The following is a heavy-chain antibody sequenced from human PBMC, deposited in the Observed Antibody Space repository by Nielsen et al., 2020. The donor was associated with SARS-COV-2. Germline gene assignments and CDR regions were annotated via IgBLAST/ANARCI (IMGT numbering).Heavy chain of an antibody. CDR2: IGTAGDT. J-gene: IGHJ3*02. V-gene: IGHV3-13*01. Sequence: GGSLRLSCAASGFTFSSYDMHWVRQATGKGLEWVSAIGTAGDTYYPGSVKGRFTISRENAKNSLYLQMNSLRAGDTAVYYCAGEGGYGAFDIWGQGTMVTVSS. CDR3: AGEGGYGAFDI. D-gene: IGHD5-12*01. CDR1: GFTFSSYD.